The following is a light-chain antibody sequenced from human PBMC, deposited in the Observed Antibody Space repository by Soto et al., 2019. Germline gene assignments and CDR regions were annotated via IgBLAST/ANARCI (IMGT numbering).Light chain of an antibody. CDR2: AVS. J-gene: IGLJ1*01. V-gene: IGLV2-14*01. CDR3: SSYTSDSSYV. CDR1: SSDVGLYDY. Sequence: LTQPASVSGSPGQSITISCTGTSSDVGLYDYVSWYQQHPGKAPQLMIYAVSNRPSGVSNRFSASKSGNAASLFISGLQAEDEADYYCSSYTSDSSYVFGSGTKVTVL.